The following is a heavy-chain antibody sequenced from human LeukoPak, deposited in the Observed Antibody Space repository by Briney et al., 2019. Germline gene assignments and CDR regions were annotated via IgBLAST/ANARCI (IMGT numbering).Heavy chain of an antibody. CDR3: AKDIGPQVGIDWYFDL. V-gene: IGHV3-9*03. CDR1: GFTFNAFA. D-gene: IGHD2-21*01. CDR2: INGNSAAI. J-gene: IGHJ2*01. Sequence: GGSLRLSCAASGFTFNAFAMHWVRQLPGKGPEWVSGINGNSAAIGYAASVKGRFTISRDNAKNSLYLQMNSLRPEDMGLYYCAKDIGPQVGIDWYFDLWGRGTLVTVSS.